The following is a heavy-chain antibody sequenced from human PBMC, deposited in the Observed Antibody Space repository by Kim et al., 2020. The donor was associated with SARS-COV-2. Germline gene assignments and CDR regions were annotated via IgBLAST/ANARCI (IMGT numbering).Heavy chain of an antibody. Sequence: PPLKSRVTISVDTSKNQFSLKLSSVTAADTAVYYCARAGLSGSYGYYFDYWGQGTLVTVSS. CDR3: ARAGLSGSYGYYFDY. V-gene: IGHV4-59*01. D-gene: IGHD1-26*01. J-gene: IGHJ4*02.